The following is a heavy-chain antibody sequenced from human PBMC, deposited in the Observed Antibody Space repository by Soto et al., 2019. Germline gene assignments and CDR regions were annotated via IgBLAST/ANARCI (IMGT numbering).Heavy chain of an antibody. CDR3: ARGGPAYWFDP. V-gene: IGHV3-53*01. J-gene: IGHJ5*02. Sequence: QLVESGGGLIQPGGSLRLSCAASGFTVSSNFMTWVRQAPGKGLEWVSVIYTGGSTYYTDSVKGRFTISRDNSKNTLYLQMNSLRAEDTALYYCARGGPAYWFDPWGQGTLDTVSS. CDR2: IYTGGST. D-gene: IGHD2-2*01. CDR1: GFTVSSNF.